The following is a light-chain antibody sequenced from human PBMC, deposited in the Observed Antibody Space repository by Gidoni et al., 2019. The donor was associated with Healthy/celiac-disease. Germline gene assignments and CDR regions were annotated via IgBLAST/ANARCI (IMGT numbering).Light chain of an antibody. CDR1: QSLLHSKGYNY. CDR2: LGS. Sequence: ESVMTQSPIYLPVTPGEPASISCRSSQSLLHSKGYNYLEWYLQKPGQSPQLLIYLGSNRASGVPDRFSCSGSGTDFTLKISRVEAEDVGVYYCMQALQTPWTFGQGTKVEIK. V-gene: IGKV2-28*01. J-gene: IGKJ1*01. CDR3: MQALQTPWT.